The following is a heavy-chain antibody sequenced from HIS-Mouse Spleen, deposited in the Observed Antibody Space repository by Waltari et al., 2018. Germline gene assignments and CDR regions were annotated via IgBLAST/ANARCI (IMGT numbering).Heavy chain of an antibody. D-gene: IGHD1-26*01. Sequence: QVQLVESGGGVVQPGRSLRLSCAASGFTFSSYAMHWVRQVPGKGREWVAVRADDGSNKYSAGSVKGRFTIARDNSKNTLYLQMNSLRAEDTAVYYCARDISGSLDYWGQGTLVTVSS. CDR3: ARDISGSLDY. J-gene: IGHJ4*02. CDR2: RADDGSNK. V-gene: IGHV3-30-3*01. CDR1: GFTFSSYA.